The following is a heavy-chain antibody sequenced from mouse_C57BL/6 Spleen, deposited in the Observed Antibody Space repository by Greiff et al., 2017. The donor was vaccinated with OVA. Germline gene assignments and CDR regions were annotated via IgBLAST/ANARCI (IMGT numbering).Heavy chain of an antibody. CDR3: ARPYGYDVG. CDR1: GYTFTSYW. V-gene: IGHV1-50*01. CDR2: IDPSDSYT. Sequence: VQLQQSGAELVKPGASVKLSCKASGYTFTSYWMQWVKQRPGQGLEWIGEIDPSDSYTNYNQKFKGKATLTVDTSSSTAYMQLSSLTSEDSAVYYCARPYGYDVGWGQGTTLTVSS. D-gene: IGHD2-2*01. J-gene: IGHJ2*01.